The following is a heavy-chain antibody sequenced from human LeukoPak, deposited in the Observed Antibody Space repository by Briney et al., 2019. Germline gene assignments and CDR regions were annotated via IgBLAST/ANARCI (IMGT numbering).Heavy chain of an antibody. CDR3: ARGDFHSYGYTYYYYMDV. D-gene: IGHD5-18*01. CDR2: IYTSGST. Sequence: PSETLSLTCTVSGGSISSYYWSWIRQPPGKGLEWIGYIYTSGSTTYNPSLRSRVTISVDTSKNQFSLKLSSVTAADTAVYFCARGDFHSYGYTYYYYMDVWGKGTTVTVS. V-gene: IGHV4-4*09. CDR1: GGSISSYY. J-gene: IGHJ6*03.